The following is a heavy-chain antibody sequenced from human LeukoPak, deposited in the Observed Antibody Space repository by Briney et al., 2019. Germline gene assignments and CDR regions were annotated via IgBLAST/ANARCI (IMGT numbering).Heavy chain of an antibody. CDR3: ARGRGHILGYCSSTSCYRPDYYYYMDV. J-gene: IGHJ6*03. Sequence: ASVKVSCKASGYTFTSYDINWVRQAPGQGLEWMGWINPNSGNTGYEQKFQGRVTMTRNTSISTAYMELSSLRSEDTAVYYCARGRGHILGYCSSTSCYRPDYYYYMDVWGKGTTVTVSS. D-gene: IGHD2-2*01. V-gene: IGHV1-8*01. CDR1: GYTFTSYD. CDR2: INPNSGNT.